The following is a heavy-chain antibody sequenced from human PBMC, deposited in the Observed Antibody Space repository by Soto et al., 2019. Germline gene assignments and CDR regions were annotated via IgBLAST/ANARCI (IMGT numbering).Heavy chain of an antibody. CDR1: GYTFTSCY. CDR3: ARADKGGSY. CDR2: INPSGGST. J-gene: IGHJ4*02. Sequence: QVQLVQSGAEVKKPGASVKVSCKASGYTFTSCYMHWVRQAPGQGLEWMGIINPSGGSTNYAQKFQGRATMTSDTSTSTVYMELTSLRAEDTAIYYCARADKGGSYWGQGTLVTVSS. D-gene: IGHD1-26*01. V-gene: IGHV1-46*01.